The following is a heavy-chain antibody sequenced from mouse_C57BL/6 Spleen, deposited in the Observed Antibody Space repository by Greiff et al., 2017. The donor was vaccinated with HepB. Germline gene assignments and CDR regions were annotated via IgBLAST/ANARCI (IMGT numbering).Heavy chain of an antibody. V-gene: IGHV1-58*01. CDR3: ARGDNCEGAYFDY. D-gene: IGHD1-3*01. Sequence: EVQLVESGAELVRPGSSVKMSCKTSGYTFTSYGINWVKQRPGQGLEWIGYIYIGNGYTEYNEKFKGKATLTSDTSSSTAYMQLSSLTSEDSAIYLCARGDNCEGAYFDYWGQGTTLTVSS. CDR2: IYIGNGYT. J-gene: IGHJ2*01. CDR1: GYTFTSYG.